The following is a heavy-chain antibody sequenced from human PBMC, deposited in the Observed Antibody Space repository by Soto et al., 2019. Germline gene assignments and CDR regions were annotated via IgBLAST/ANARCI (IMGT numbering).Heavy chain of an antibody. D-gene: IGHD3-22*01. Sequence: GGSLRLSCVASGFSFSGYGMHWVRQAPGKGLEWVAVMWYDGSYKYYADSVTGRFTISRDNSRNTLYLQMSSLRVEDTAMYYCARDLYDSSGYRLVDYWGQGTLVTVSS. CDR1: GFSFSGYG. CDR2: MWYDGSYK. J-gene: IGHJ4*02. CDR3: ARDLYDSSGYRLVDY. V-gene: IGHV3-33*01.